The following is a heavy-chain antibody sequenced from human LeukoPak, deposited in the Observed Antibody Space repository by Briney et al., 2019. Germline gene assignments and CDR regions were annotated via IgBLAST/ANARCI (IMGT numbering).Heavy chain of an antibody. CDR3: AREGGAPLDSYYYYMDV. V-gene: IGHV1-8*01. D-gene: IGHD3-16*01. CDR1: GYDFSRYD. Sequence: GASVKVSCKASGYDFSRYDINWVRLAPGQGLEWMGWMNPNNGDTDYAQNFQGRVTMTRDTSMSTAYMELSSLRSEDTAVYYCAREGGAPLDSYYYYMDVWGKGTTVTVSS. CDR2: MNPNNGDT. J-gene: IGHJ6*03.